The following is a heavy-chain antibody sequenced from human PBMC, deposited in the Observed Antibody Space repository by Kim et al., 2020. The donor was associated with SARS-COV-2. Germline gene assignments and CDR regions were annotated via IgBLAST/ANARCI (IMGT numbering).Heavy chain of an antibody. CDR1: GFTFSNYW. CDR3: ARALMSTLATWWFDP. D-gene: IGHD2-15*01. V-gene: IGHV3-7*04. J-gene: IGHJ5*02. CDR2: IKQDGSEK. Sequence: GGSLRLSCAASGFTFSNYWMSWVRQAPGKGLEWVANIKQDGSEKYYVDSVKGRFTISRDNAKNSLFLQMNTLRAEDTALYYCARALMSTLATWWFDPWG.